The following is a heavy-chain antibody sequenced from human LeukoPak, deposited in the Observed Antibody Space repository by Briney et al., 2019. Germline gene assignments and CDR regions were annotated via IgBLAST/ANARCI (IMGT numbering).Heavy chain of an antibody. D-gene: IGHD6-13*01. CDR1: GGSISSYY. V-gene: IGHV4-30-4*08. Sequence: SETLSLTCTVSGGSISSYYWSWIRQPPGKGLGWIGYIYYSGSTYYNPSLKSRVTISVDTSKNQFSLKLSSVTAADTAVYYCARVYSSSWTLYFDYWGQGTLVTVSS. CDR2: IYYSGST. J-gene: IGHJ4*02. CDR3: ARVYSSSWTLYFDY.